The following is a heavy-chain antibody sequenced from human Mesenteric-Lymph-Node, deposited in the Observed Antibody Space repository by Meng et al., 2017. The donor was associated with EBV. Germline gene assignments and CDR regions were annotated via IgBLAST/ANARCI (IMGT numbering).Heavy chain of an antibody. V-gene: IGHV4-4*02. D-gene: IGHD3-10*01. CDR2: INHSGST. Sequence: LRESGPGPVKPSGTLSHGSDFSGGSISRSNWWSWVRQPPGRGLEWIGEINHSGSTKYNPSLKSRVTISVDTSKNQISLNLNSVTAADTAVYYCARPRIRYGSGSYYYWGQGTLVTVSS. CDR1: GGSISRSNW. CDR3: ARPRIRYGSGSYYY. J-gene: IGHJ4*02.